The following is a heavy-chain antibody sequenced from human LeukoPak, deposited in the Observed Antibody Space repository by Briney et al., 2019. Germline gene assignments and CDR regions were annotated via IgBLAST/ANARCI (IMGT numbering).Heavy chain of an antibody. CDR3: ARALAAGRVDS. CDR1: GASISSYY. V-gene: IGHV4-59*01. J-gene: IGHJ4*02. D-gene: IGHD6-13*01. CDR2: INYSGST. Sequence: SETLSLTCTVSGASISSYYWTWVRQPAGKGVEWGGYINYSGSTTYNPSLKSRVTFALDTSRNQVSLKLSSVTAADTALYYCARALAAGRVDSWGRGTLVTVSS.